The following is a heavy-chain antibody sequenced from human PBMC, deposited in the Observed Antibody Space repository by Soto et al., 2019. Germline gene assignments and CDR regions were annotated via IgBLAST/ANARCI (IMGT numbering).Heavy chain of an antibody. CDR2: ISGSGGDT. D-gene: IGHD3-3*01. CDR1: GFSFSSYA. J-gene: IGHJ4*02. CDR3: ATHPILGVVTHYFDH. Sequence: SGFSFSSYAMGWVRQAPGKGLEWVSSISGSGGDTYYGDSVKGRFTISRDNSKNTLYLEANSLTAEDTAVYYCATHPILGVVTHYFDHWGQGTLVTVSS. V-gene: IGHV3-23*01.